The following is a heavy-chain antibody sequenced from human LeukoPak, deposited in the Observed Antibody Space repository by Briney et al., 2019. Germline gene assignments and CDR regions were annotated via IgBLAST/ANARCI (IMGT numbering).Heavy chain of an antibody. Sequence: SETLSLTCAVYGGSFSTYYWSWIRQPPRKGLEWIGEINYSGSTNYNASLKSRVTISIDTSKNQFSLRLSSVTAADTAVYYCAPRGDIEHSYGYGKWFDPWGQGTRVTVSS. J-gene: IGHJ5*02. V-gene: IGHV4-34*01. CDR1: GGSFSTYY. CDR2: INYSGST. CDR3: APRGDIEHSYGYGKWFDP. D-gene: IGHD5-18*01.